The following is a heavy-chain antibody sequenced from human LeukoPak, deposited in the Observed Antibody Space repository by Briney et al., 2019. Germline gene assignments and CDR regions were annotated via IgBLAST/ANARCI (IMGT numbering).Heavy chain of an antibody. J-gene: IGHJ4*02. Sequence: ASVKVSCKASGYTFTDYYMHWVRQAPGQGLEWMGWINPNSGGTNSAQKFQGRVTMTRDTSISTAYKELSRLRSDDTAVYYCAKDSGWILFDDWGQGTLVTVSS. CDR2: INPNSGGT. D-gene: IGHD2-2*03. V-gene: IGHV1-2*02. CDR3: AKDSGWILFDD. CDR1: GYTFTDYY.